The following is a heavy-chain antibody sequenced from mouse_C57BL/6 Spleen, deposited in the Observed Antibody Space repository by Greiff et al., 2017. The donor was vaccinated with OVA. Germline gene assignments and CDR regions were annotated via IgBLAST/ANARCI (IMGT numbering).Heavy chain of an antibody. V-gene: IGHV10-3*01. J-gene: IGHJ4*01. CDR3: VRDNYGSPYAMDY. D-gene: IGHD1-1*01. CDR1: GFTFNTYA. CDR2: ISSKSSNYAT. Sequence: EVKLVESGGGLVQPKGSLKLSCAASGFTFNTYAMHWVRQAPGKGLEWVARISSKSSNYATYYADSVKDRFTISRDDSQSMLYLQMNNLKTEDTAMYYCVRDNYGSPYAMDYWGQGTSVTVSS.